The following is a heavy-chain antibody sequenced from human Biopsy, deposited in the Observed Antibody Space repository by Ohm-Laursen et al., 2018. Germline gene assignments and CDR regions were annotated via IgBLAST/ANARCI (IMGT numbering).Heavy chain of an antibody. Sequence: SLRLSCTASGFIFSTYTMNWVRQAPGKGLEWVLGISSSGNSTYYAGSVKGRFTISRDNSKNTLYLQLNSLRVDDTAVYYCAKDRRTMRIWYFDLWGRGTLVTVSS. CDR3: AKDRRTMRIWYFDL. J-gene: IGHJ2*01. CDR1: GFIFSTYT. D-gene: IGHD4/OR15-4a*01. V-gene: IGHV3-23*01. CDR2: ISSSGNST.